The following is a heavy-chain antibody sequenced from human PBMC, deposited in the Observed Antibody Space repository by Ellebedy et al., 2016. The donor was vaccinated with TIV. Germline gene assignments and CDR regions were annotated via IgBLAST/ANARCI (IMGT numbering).Heavy chain of an antibody. CDR1: GFTFSSYE. Sequence: PGGSLRLSCAVSGFTFSSYEMNWVRQAPGKGLEWVSYISGSASVTAYADSVKGRFTISRDNARTSLYLQMNSLRVDDPAMYYCARSYGARTSGPWGQGTLVTVSS. D-gene: IGHD3-16*01. CDR3: ARSYGARTSGP. CDR2: ISGSASVT. J-gene: IGHJ5*02. V-gene: IGHV3-48*03.